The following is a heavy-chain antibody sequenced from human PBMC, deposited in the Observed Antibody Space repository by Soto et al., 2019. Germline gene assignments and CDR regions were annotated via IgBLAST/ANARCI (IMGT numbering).Heavy chain of an antibody. Sequence: EVQLVESGGGLVKPGGSLRLSCAASGFTFSSYTMNWVRQAPGKGLEWVSSINSIGSYIYDVDSVKGRFTISRDNAQKSLYLEMNSLRVEDTAIYYCARVGTTLMRGRIRGKHYGMDVWGQGTTVIVSS. CDR2: INSIGSYI. D-gene: IGHD3-10*01. CDR1: GFTFSSYT. J-gene: IGHJ6*02. CDR3: ARVGTTLMRGRIRGKHYGMDV. V-gene: IGHV3-21*01.